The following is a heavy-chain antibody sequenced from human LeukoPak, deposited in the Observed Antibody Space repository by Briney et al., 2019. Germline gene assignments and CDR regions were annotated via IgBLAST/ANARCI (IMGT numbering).Heavy chain of an antibody. CDR2: INTNTGNP. V-gene: IGHV7-4-1*02. CDR1: GYTFTSYA. J-gene: IGHJ6*02. D-gene: IGHD2-2*01. Sequence: ASVKVSCKASGYTFTSYAMNWVRQAPGQGPEWMGWINTNTGNPTYAQGFTGRFVFSLDTSVSTAYLQISSLKAEDTAVYYCAREMRYCSSTSCPNYYYYGMDVWGQGTTVTVSS. CDR3: AREMRYCSSTSCPNYYYYGMDV.